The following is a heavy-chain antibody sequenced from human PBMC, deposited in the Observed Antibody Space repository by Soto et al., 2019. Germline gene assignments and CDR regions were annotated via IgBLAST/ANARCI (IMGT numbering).Heavy chain of an antibody. Sequence: QVQLVESGGGVVQPGRSLRLSCAASGFTFSSYGMHWVRQAPGKGLEWVAVIWYDGSNKYYADSVKGRFTISRDNSKNTLYLQINSLRAEDTAVYYCARSSSGQGYYFDYWGQGTLVTVSS. CDR2: IWYDGSNK. J-gene: IGHJ4*02. D-gene: IGHD3-22*01. CDR3: ARSSSGQGYYFDY. V-gene: IGHV3-33*01. CDR1: GFTFSSYG.